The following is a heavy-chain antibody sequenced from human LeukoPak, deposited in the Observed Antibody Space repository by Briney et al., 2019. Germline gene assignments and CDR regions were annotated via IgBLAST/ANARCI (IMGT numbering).Heavy chain of an antibody. J-gene: IGHJ4*02. Sequence: ASVKVSCKSSGYTFTSYGISWVRQAPGQGLEWMGWISAYNGNTNYAQKLQGRVTMTTDTSTSTAYMEPRSLRSDDTAVYYCARAFVVVVAATGGPLDYWGQGTLVTVSS. CDR3: ARAFVVVVAATGGPLDY. CDR1: GYTFTSYG. D-gene: IGHD2-15*01. CDR2: ISAYNGNT. V-gene: IGHV1-18*01.